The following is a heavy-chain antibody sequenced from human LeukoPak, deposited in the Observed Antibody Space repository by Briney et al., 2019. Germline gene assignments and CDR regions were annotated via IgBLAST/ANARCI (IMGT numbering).Heavy chain of an antibody. J-gene: IGHJ6*02. Sequence: PSETLSLTCTVSGGSISSYYWSWIRQPPGKGLEWIGYIYYSGSTNYNPSLKSRVTISVDTSKNQFSLKLSSVTAADTAVYYCARDGGTVTTYYYYGMDVWGQGTTVTVSS. CDR1: GGSISSYY. CDR2: IYYSGST. CDR3: ARDGGTVTTYYYYGMDV. D-gene: IGHD4-17*01. V-gene: IGHV4-59*01.